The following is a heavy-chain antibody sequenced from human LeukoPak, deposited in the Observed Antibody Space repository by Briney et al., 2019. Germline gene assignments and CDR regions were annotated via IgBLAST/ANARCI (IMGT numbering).Heavy chain of an antibody. V-gene: IGHV4-59*11. CDR1: GDSISSHY. J-gene: IGHJ4*02. CDR2: VHYSGGA. CDR3: AREYCTTTCYFDY. Sequence: SETLSLTYTVSGDSISSHYWSWIRQSPGKGLEWIGYVHYSGGATYNPSLKSRVTISVATSKTQFSLKLSSVTAADTAVYYCAREYCTTTCYFDYWGQGMLVTVSS. D-gene: IGHD2-8*01.